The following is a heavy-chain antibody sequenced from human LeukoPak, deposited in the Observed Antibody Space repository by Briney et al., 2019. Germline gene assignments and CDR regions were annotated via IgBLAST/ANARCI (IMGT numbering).Heavy chain of an antibody. J-gene: IGHJ4*02. CDR1: GFTFSSYS. Sequence: GGSLRLSCAASGFTFSSYSMNWVRQAPGKGLEWVSSISSSSYIYYADSVKGRFTISRDNAKNSLYLQMNSLRAEDTAVYYCAKSAHWTVTPENYFDYWGQGTLVTVSS. CDR2: ISSSSYI. V-gene: IGHV3-21*04. D-gene: IGHD4-17*01. CDR3: AKSAHWTVTPENYFDY.